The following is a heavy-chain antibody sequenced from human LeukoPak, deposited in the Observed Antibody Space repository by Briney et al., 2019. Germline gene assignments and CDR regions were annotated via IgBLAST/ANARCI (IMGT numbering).Heavy chain of an antibody. CDR3: AKDYYDFWSGYPNFDY. CDR2: ISGSGGST. V-gene: IGHV3-23*01. D-gene: IGHD3-3*01. Sequence: GGSLRLSCAAPGFTFSSYAMSWVRQAPGKGLEWVSAISGSGGSTYYADSVKGRFTISRDNSKNTLYLQMNSLRAEDTAVYYCAKDYYDFWSGYPNFDYWGQGTLVTVSS. CDR1: GFTFSSYA. J-gene: IGHJ4*02.